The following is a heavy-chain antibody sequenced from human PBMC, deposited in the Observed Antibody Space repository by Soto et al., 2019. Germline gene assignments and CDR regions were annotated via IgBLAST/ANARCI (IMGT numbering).Heavy chain of an antibody. D-gene: IGHD3-10*01. CDR1: GGSFSGYY. V-gene: IGHV4-34*01. J-gene: IGHJ4*02. Sequence: QVQLQQWGAGLLKPSETLSLTCAVYGGSFSGYYWSWIRQPPGKGLEWIGEINHSGSTNYNPSLTSRVTISXXPXKXXFPLKLSSVTAADTAVYYCARAHRLLWFGEFPLDYWGQGTLVTVSS. CDR2: INHSGST. CDR3: ARAHRLLWFGEFPLDY.